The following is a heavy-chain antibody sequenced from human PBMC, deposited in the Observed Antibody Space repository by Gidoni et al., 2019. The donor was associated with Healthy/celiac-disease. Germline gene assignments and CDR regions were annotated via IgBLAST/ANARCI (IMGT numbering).Heavy chain of an antibody. V-gene: IGHV3-15*01. J-gene: IGHJ3*02. CDR1: GCTFSNAW. CDR2: IKSKTDGGTT. D-gene: IGHD3-22*01. CDR3: TTDLDYYDSSGYYYAFDI. Sequence: EVQLVASGGGLVKPGGSLRLLCAASGCTFSNAWLSWVRQAPGKGLEWVGRIKSKTDGGTTDYAAPVKGRFTISRDDSKNTLYLQMNSLKTEDTAVYYCTTDLDYYDSSGYYYAFDIWGQGTMVTVSS.